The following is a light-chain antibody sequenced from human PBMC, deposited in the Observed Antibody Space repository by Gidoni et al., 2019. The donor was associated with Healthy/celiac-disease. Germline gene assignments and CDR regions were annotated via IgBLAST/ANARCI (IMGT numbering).Light chain of an antibody. V-gene: IGKV1-39*01. CDR3: QQSYSNPT. CDR2: AAS. CDR1: QSISSY. Sequence: DIHMTHSPSSLSASVGDRVTITCRASQSISSYLNWYQQKPGKAPKLLIYAASSLQSGVPSRLSGSGSGTDLTLTISSLQREDFATYYCQQSYSNPTFXGXTKVEIK. J-gene: IGKJ4*01.